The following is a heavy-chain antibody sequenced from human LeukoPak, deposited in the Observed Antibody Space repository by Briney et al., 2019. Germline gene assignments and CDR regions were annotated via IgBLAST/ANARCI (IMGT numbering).Heavy chain of an antibody. CDR3: ARASTTVPNLLDN. CDR2: LSGDGSST. V-gene: IGHV3-74*01. J-gene: IGHJ4*02. Sequence: PGGSLRLSCVAPGFTFSTYWMHWVRQAPGKGLLWFSRLSGDGSSTRSADSLKGRFTISRDNAKNTLYLQMNSLRAEDTAVYFCARASTTVPNLLDNWRQGTLVSVPS. CDR1: GFTFSTYW. D-gene: IGHD4-17*01.